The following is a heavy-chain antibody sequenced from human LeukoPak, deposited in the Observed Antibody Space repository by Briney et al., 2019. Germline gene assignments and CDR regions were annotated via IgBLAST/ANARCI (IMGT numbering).Heavy chain of an antibody. D-gene: IGHD3-22*01. Sequence: SETLSLTCTVSGGSLSSSSYYWVWLPQPPGKGLEWIGSIYYSGSTYYNPSLKSRVTISVDTSKNQFSLKLSSATAADTAVYYCASAHYYDSSGYSLGDAFDIWGQGTMVTVSS. CDR3: ASAHYYDSSGYSLGDAFDI. V-gene: IGHV4-39*01. J-gene: IGHJ3*02. CDR1: GGSLSSSSYY. CDR2: IYYSGST.